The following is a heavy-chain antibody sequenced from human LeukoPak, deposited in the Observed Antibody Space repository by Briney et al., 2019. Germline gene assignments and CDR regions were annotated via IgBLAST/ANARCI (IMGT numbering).Heavy chain of an antibody. V-gene: IGHV3-23*01. CDR3: ARRDIVVIVSASDY. CDR1: GFTFSTYG. D-gene: IGHD2-15*01. CDR2: ISGSGAST. J-gene: IGHJ4*02. Sequence: PGGSLRLSCAASGFTFSTYGMSWVRQAPGKGLEWVSSISGSGASTYYADSVKGRFTISRDNSKNTLYLQMNSLRAEDTAVYYCARRDIVVIVSASDYWGQGTLVTVSS.